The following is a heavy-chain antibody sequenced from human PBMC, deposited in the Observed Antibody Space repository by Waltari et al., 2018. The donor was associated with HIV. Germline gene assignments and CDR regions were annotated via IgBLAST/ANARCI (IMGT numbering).Heavy chain of an antibody. CDR1: GFTFSNYA. D-gene: IGHD6-19*01. Sequence: EVQLLESGGGLVQPGGSLRLSCAASGFTFSNYAINWVGQAPGKGLEVVSAISGRGGSTHYADSVKGRFSISRDNSKNTLYLQMNSLRPEDTAIYYCAKGGRAVAGNWFDPWGQGTLVTVSS. CDR3: AKGGRAVAGNWFDP. V-gene: IGHV3-23*01. CDR2: ISGRGGST. J-gene: IGHJ5*02.